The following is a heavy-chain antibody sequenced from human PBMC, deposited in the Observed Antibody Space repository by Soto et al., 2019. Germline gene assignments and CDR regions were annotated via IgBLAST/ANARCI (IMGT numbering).Heavy chain of an antibody. CDR3: ARDGDGRMTTNPYYYYGMDV. V-gene: IGHV4-59*01. D-gene: IGHD2-21*02. CDR2: VYYSGGA. CDR1: GGSISGYY. Sequence: SETLSLTCTVSGGSISGYYWSWIRQPPGKGLEWIGNVYYSGGAKYNPSVKRRVSISVDTSKNQFSLNLSSVTAADTAVYYCARDGDGRMTTNPYYYYGMDVWGPGITVTVSS. J-gene: IGHJ6*02.